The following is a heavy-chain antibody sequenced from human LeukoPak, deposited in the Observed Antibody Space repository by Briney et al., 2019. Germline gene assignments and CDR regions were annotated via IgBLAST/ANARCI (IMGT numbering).Heavy chain of an antibody. V-gene: IGHV1-69*04. D-gene: IGHD5-18*01. J-gene: IGHJ5*02. Sequence: ASVKVSCKASGGTFSSYAISWVRQAPGQGLEWMGRIIPILGIANYAQKFQGRVTITADKSTSTAYMELRSLRSDDTAVYYCARDQSGYSYGYNNWFDPWGQGTLVTVSS. CDR2: IIPILGIA. CDR1: GGTFSSYA. CDR3: ARDQSGYSYGYNNWFDP.